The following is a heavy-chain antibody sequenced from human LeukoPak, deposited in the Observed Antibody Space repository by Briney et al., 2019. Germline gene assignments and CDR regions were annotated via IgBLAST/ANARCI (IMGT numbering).Heavy chain of an antibody. CDR3: AREPSRYCSSTSCRLFDY. CDR2: IRYDGSNK. D-gene: IGHD2-2*01. CDR1: GFTFSSYG. V-gene: IGHV3-33*01. J-gene: IGHJ4*02. Sequence: GGSLRLSCAASGFTFSSYGMHWVRQAPGKGLEWVAVIRYDGSNKYYADSVKGRFTISRDNSKNTLCLQMNSLRAEDTAVYYCAREPSRYCSSTSCRLFDYWGQGTLVTVSS.